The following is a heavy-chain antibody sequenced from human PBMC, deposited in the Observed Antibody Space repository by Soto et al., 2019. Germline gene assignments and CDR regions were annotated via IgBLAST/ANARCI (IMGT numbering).Heavy chain of an antibody. Sequence: SGGSLRLSCAASGFTFSDYYMSWIRQAPGKGLEWVSYISSSSYTNYADSVKGRFTISRDNAKNSLYLQMNSLRTEDTAVYYCARSREDTAMPVIAFDIWGQGTMVTVS. CDR3: ARSREDTAMPVIAFDI. CDR2: ISSSSYT. J-gene: IGHJ3*02. V-gene: IGHV3-11*06. CDR1: GFTFSDYY. D-gene: IGHD5-18*01.